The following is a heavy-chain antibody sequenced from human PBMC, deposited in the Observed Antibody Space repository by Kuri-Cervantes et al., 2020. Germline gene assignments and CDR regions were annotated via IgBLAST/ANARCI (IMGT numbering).Heavy chain of an antibody. V-gene: IGHV3-49*04. CDR1: GFTFGDYA. J-gene: IGHJ3*02. Sequence: GGSLRLSCTASGFTFGDYAMSWVRQAPGKGLEWVGFIRSKAYGGTTEYAASVKGRFTISRDNAKNSLYLQMNSLRAEDTALYHCARVGNVWDAFDIWGQGTMVTVSS. CDR3: ARVGNVWDAFDI. D-gene: IGHD2-8*01. CDR2: IRSKAYGGTT.